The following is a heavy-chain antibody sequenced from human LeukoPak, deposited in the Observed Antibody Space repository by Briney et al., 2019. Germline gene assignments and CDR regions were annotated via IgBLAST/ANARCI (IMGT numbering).Heavy chain of an antibody. D-gene: IGHD3-10*01. J-gene: IGHJ6*03. V-gene: IGHV4-38-2*02. CDR2: IYHSGST. Sequence: AETLSLTCTVSGYSISSGCYWGWIRQPPGKVLELVGSIYHSGSTYYNPSLKGRVTISVDTAKNQFSLQLSSVTAADTAVYYCARRRVDTMVRGVIMWYYYYYMDVWGKGTTVTISS. CDR1: GYSISSGCY. CDR3: ARRRVDTMVRGVIMWYYYYYMDV.